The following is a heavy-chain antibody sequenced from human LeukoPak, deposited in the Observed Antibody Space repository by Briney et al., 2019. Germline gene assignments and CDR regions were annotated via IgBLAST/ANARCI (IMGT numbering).Heavy chain of an antibody. CDR2: IYTSGST. J-gene: IGHJ6*02. CDR3: ARDNWLDPLYGMDV. CDR1: GGSISSYY. Sequence: SETLSLTCTVSGGSISSYYWNWIRQPAGKGLEWIGRIYTSGSTNYNPSLKSRVTMSVDTSKNQFSLKLSSVTAADTAVYYCARDNWLDPLYGMDVWGQGTTVTVFS. D-gene: IGHD1-20*01. V-gene: IGHV4-4*07.